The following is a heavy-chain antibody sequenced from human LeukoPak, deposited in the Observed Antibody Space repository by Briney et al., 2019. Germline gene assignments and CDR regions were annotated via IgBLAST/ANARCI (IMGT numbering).Heavy chain of an antibody. J-gene: IGHJ4*02. CDR3: ARDQDWDLQSLRYFDY. CDR2: MYYSGST. D-gene: IGHD1-26*01. CDR1: GGSVSSGSYY. Sequence: SETLSLTCTVSGGSVSSGSYYWSWIRQPPGKGLEWIGCMYYSGSTNYNPSLESRVTISVDTSKNQFSLKLSSVTAADTAVYYCARDQDWDLQSLRYFDYWGQGTLVTVSS. V-gene: IGHV4-61*01.